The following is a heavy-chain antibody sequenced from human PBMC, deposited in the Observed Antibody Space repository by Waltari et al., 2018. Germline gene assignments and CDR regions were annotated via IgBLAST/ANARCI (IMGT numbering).Heavy chain of an antibody. Sequence: QVQLQQWGAGLLKPSETLSLTCAVYGGSFSGYYWSWIRQPPGKGREWIGEINHSGSTNYNPSLKSRATISVDTSKNQFSLKLSSVTAADTAVYYCARGRTFRYFDLWGRGTLVTVSS. CDR1: GGSFSGYY. V-gene: IGHV4-34*01. J-gene: IGHJ2*01. CDR3: ARGRTFRYFDL. CDR2: INHSGST.